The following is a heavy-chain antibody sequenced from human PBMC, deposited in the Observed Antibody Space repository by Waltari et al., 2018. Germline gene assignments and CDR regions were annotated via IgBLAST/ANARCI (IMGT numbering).Heavy chain of an antibody. V-gene: IGHV4-38-2*01. J-gene: IGHJ4*02. CDR2: IYHSGST. D-gene: IGHD5-18*01. CDR1: GYSISRGYY. CDR3: ARYGGYSYGSPFDY. Sequence: QVQLQESGPGLVKPSETLSLTCAVSGYSISRGYYWGWIRQPPGKGLEWIGSIYHSGSTYYNPSLKSRVTISVDTSKNQFSLKLSSVTAADTAVYYCARYGGYSYGSPFDYWGQGTLVTVSS.